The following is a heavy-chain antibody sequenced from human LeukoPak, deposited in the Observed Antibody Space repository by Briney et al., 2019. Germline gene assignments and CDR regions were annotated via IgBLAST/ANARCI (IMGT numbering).Heavy chain of an antibody. CDR1: GYTFTIYD. V-gene: IGHV1-8*01. CDR3: ARNDYGGHDAFDI. J-gene: IGHJ3*02. D-gene: IGHD4-17*01. CDR2: MNPNSGNT. Sequence: ASVKVSCKASGYTFTIYDINWVRQATGQGLEWMGWMNPNSGNTGFAQKFQGRVTMTRTTSISTAYMELSSLRSEDTAVYYCARNDYGGHDAFDIWGQGTMVTVSS.